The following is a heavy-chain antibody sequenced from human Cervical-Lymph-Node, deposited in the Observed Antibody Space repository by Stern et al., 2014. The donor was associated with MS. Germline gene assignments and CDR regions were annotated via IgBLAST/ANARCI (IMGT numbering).Heavy chain of an antibody. CDR1: GGSVYSGSDY. Sequence: QVQLVESGPGPVKPSETLSLTCSVSGGSVYSGSDYWSWFRQPPGKGLEWIGHVFYGGVVIYNPSLENRVSISRDTSKNHFSLNLSSVTAADTAVYYCARGTTGDLVTGLPHFDHWGQGTLVTVSS. J-gene: IGHJ4*02. D-gene: IGHD2-21*02. V-gene: IGHV4-61*03. CDR2: VFYGGVV. CDR3: ARGTTGDLVTGLPHFDH.